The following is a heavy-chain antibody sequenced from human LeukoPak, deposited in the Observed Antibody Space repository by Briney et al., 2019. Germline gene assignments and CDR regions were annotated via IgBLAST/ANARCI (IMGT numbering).Heavy chain of an antibody. Sequence: SGGSLRLSCAASGFTFSSYAMSLVREAPGKGLEGVSANRGSCGSTYYADSLKGCFTISRDNSTTTLYLQMNTLRADDTAVYYCAKEWLVAPDAFDIWGKGTIVT. CDR3: AKEWLVAPDAFDI. V-gene: IGHV3-23*01. J-gene: IGHJ3*02. CDR2: NRGSCGST. D-gene: IGHD6-19*01. CDR1: GFTFSSYA.